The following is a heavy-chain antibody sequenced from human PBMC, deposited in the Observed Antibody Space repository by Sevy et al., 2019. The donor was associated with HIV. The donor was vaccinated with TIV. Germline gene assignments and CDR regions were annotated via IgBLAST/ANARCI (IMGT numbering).Heavy chain of an antibody. V-gene: IGHV3-11*04. D-gene: IGHD2-21*02. J-gene: IGHJ3*02. Sequence: GGSLRLSCAASGFTFSDYYMSWIRQAPGKGLEWVSYISSSSITIYYADSVKGRFTISRDNAKNSLYLQMNSLRAEDTALYYCARGAAYCGDDCYAFDIWGQRTMVTVSS. CDR1: GFTFSDYY. CDR2: ISSSSITI. CDR3: ARGAAYCGDDCYAFDI.